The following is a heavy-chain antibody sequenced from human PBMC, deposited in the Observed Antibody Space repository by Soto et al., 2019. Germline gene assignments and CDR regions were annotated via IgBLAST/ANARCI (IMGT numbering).Heavy chain of an antibody. Sequence: ASETLSLTCAVYGGSFSGYYWSWIRQPPGKGLEWIGEINHSGSTNYNPSLKSRVTISVDTSKNQFSLKLSSVTAADTAVYYCARVSGDYDFWSGYFYYNWFDPWGQGTLVTVSS. CDR1: GGSFSGYY. D-gene: IGHD3-3*01. J-gene: IGHJ5*02. CDR3: ARVSGDYDFWSGYFYYNWFDP. CDR2: INHSGST. V-gene: IGHV4-34*01.